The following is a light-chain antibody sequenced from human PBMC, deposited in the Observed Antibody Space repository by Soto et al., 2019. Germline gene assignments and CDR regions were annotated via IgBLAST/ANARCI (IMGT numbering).Light chain of an antibody. Sequence: DIQMTQSPSTLSASVGDRVTITCRASQSISDSLAWYQQKPGKAPFLLISDASSLESGVPSRFSGSGSGTEFTLTISSLEPEDFAVYYCQQRSNWPPITFGQGTRLE. CDR1: QSISDS. J-gene: IGKJ5*01. CDR2: DAS. CDR3: QQRSNWPPIT. V-gene: IGKV1-5*01.